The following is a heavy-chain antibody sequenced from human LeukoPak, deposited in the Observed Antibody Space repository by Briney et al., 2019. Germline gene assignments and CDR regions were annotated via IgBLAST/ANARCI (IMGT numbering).Heavy chain of an antibody. J-gene: IGHJ5*02. Sequence: PGGSLRLSCAASGFTFSSFAMTWVRQAPGKGLEWVSSITCSHGPTYNTDSVKGRFTISRDNSQNTLYLQMNSLRAEDTAVYYCTKDPNGDYVGAFDPWGQGTLVTVSS. CDR3: TKDPNGDYVGAFDP. CDR1: GFTFSSFA. V-gene: IGHV3-23*01. D-gene: IGHD4-17*01. CDR2: ITCSHGPT.